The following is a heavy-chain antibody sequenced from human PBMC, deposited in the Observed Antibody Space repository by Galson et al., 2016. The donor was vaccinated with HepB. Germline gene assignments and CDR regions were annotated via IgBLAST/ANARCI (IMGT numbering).Heavy chain of an antibody. CDR1: GFTFGVYG. CDR2: VNWNGDES. CDR3: ARLPYGSGSYE. V-gene: IGHV3-20*04. Sequence: SLRLSCAASGFTFGVYGMSWVRQAPGKGLEWVSGVNWNGDESGYADSVKGRFTISRDNAKNSLYLQMNSLRAEDTAFYYCARLPYGSGSYEWGHGTLVTVSS. J-gene: IGHJ4*01. D-gene: IGHD3-10*01.